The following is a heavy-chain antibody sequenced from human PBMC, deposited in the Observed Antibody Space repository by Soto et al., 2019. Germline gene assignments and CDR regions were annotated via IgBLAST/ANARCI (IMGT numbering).Heavy chain of an antibody. CDR1: GYNSATHW. V-gene: IGHV5-51*01. CDR3: ATPGGFGMDV. CDR2: IFPGDAET. D-gene: IGHD5-12*01. J-gene: IGHJ6*02. Sequence: PGESLKISCQGSGYNSATHWIGWVRHKAGKGLEWMGIIFPGDAETRYSPSFQGHITISADKSISIAYLRWSSLKASDTGMYYCATPGGFGMDVWGQGTTVTVSS.